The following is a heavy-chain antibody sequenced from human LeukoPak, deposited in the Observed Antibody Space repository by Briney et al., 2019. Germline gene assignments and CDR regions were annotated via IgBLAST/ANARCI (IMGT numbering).Heavy chain of an antibody. CDR3: GRDSRYSRGVGDFDY. CDR2: IREDGSEK. D-gene: IGHD5-18*01. J-gene: IGHJ4*02. CDR1: GFTFSSYS. Sequence: GGSLRLSCAASGFTFSSYSMNWVRQAPGKGLEWVANIREDGSEKYYVDSVKGRFTISRDNAKNSLFLQINSVRAEDTAVYYCGRDSRYSRGVGDFDYWGQGTLVIVSS. V-gene: IGHV3-7*03.